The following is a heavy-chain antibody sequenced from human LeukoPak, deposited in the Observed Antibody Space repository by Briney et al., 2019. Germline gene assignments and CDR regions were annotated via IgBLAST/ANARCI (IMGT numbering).Heavy chain of an antibody. CDR2: MSESGSS. D-gene: IGHD2-8*01. CDR3: ARGGLLYYRNWFDP. J-gene: IGHJ5*02. V-gene: IGHV4-59*12. Sequence: PSETLSLTCTVSGGSLSRYYYTWIRQPPGTGPEWIGYMSESGSSNYNPSLKSRATISVDTSKNQFSLKLSSVTAADTAVYYCARGGLLYYRNWFDPWGQGTLVTVSS. CDR1: GGSLSRYY.